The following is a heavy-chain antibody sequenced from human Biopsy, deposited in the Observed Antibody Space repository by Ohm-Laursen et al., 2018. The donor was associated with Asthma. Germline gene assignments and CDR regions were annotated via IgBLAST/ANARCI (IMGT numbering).Heavy chain of an antibody. V-gene: IGHV3-23*01. J-gene: IGHJ4*02. CDR2: ISGDAQRT. CDR3: AKDWKSLYVQYFFEY. D-gene: IGHD5/OR15-5a*01. CDR1: GFTFSSYA. Sequence: SLRLSCAAPGFTFSSYALSWVRQAPGKGLEWVSGISGDAQRTYYEDSVKRRFTISRDNSKNTIYLQLNSLRAEDTAVYYCAKDWKSLYVQYFFEYWGQGTLVTVSS.